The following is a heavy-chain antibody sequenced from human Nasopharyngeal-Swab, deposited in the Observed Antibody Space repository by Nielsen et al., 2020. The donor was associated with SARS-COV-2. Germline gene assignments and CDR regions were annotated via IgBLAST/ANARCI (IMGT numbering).Heavy chain of an antibody. Sequence: SETLSLTCTVSGYSISSGYYWGWIRQPPGKGLEWIGSIYHSGSTYYNPSLKSRVTISVDTSKNQFSLKLSSVTAADTAVYYCARDYYDSSGYYWDYWGQGTLVTVSS. CDR1: GYSISSGYY. D-gene: IGHD3-22*01. CDR2: IYHSGST. J-gene: IGHJ4*02. V-gene: IGHV4-38-2*02. CDR3: ARDYYDSSGYYWDY.